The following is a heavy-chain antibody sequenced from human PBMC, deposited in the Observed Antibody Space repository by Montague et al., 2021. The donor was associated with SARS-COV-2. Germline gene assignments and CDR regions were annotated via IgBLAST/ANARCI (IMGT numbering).Heavy chain of an antibody. CDR1: GVSIISGDYF. CDR2: IYYSGST. D-gene: IGHD6-13*01. V-gene: IGHV4-39*07. CDR3: ARVGRQQLVRLSGMDV. J-gene: IGHJ6*02. Sequence: SETLSLICSVSGVSIISGDYFWTWIRQPPGKGLEWIGSIYYSGSTYYNPSLKSRVTISVDTSKNQFSLKLSSVTAADTAVYYCARVGRQQLVRLSGMDVWGQGTTVTVSS.